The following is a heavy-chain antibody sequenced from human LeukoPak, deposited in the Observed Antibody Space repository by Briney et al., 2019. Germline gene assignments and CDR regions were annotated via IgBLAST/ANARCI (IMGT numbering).Heavy chain of an antibody. Sequence: PGGSLRLSCEVSGITFSRHGMNWVRQAPGKGLEWVASIGSSRRYIYHADSVRGRFTISGDNAEKSLYLEMNSLRVEDTAVYYCTRGLEYSSTDAFDIWGQGIMVTVSS. CDR2: IGSSRRYI. J-gene: IGHJ3*02. CDR3: TRGLEYSSTDAFDI. CDR1: GITFSRHG. D-gene: IGHD6-6*01. V-gene: IGHV3-21*01.